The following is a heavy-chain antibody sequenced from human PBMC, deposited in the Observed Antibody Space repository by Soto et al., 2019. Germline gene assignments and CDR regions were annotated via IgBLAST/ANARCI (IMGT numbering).Heavy chain of an antibody. CDR3: ARRETYLGV. Sequence: VQLVQSAAEVKKPGSSVRVSCKASRDTFSKYAFNWVRQAPGQGLEWMGWIIPIFGSRNYAEKFQERVTITADESTSTAYVDLRSLRFEDVAVDYSARRETYLGVCGQGTNVTVSS. CDR2: IIPIFGSR. V-gene: IGHV1-69*01. J-gene: IGHJ6*02. D-gene: IGHD3-16*01. CDR1: RDTFSKYA.